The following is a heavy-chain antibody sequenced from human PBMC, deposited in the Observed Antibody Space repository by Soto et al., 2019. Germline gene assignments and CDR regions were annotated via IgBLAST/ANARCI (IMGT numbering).Heavy chain of an antibody. Sequence: QVQLVESGGGVVQPGRSLRLSCAASGFTFSSYAMHWVRQAPGKGLEWVAVISYDGSNKYYADSVKGRFTISRDNSKTXXLQMNSLRAEDTAVYYCVRDKSPYSSGWHNRHFDCWGQGSLVTVSS. CDR2: ISYDGSNK. V-gene: IGHV3-30-3*01. CDR3: VRDKSPYSSGWHNRHFDC. D-gene: IGHD6-19*01. J-gene: IGHJ4*02. CDR1: GFTFSSYA.